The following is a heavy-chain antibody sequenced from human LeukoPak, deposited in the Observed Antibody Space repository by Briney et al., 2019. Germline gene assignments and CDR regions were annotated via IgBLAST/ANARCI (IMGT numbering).Heavy chain of an antibody. Sequence: PGGSLRLSCAASGFSVSSNYMSWVRQAPGKGLEWVSVIYSGGDTYYADSVKGRFTISRDNSKNTLYLQVNSLRTEDTAVYYCARRGRYCSSISCYAGDYWGQGTLVTVPS. CDR1: GFSVSSNY. J-gene: IGHJ4*02. CDR2: IYSGGDT. V-gene: IGHV3-53*01. CDR3: ARRGRYCSSISCYAGDY. D-gene: IGHD2-2*01.